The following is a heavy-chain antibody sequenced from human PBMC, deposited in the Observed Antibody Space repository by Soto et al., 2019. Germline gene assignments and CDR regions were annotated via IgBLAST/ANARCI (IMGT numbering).Heavy chain of an antibody. CDR1: GGTFSSYT. V-gene: IGHV1-69*02. CDR2: IIPILGIA. CDR3: ARVTAVGVGFDY. J-gene: IGHJ4*02. D-gene: IGHD6-19*01. Sequence: ASVKVSCKASGGTFSSYTISWVRQAPGQGLEWMGRIIPILGIANYAQKFQGRVTITADKSTSTAYMELSSLRSEDTAVYYCARVTAVGVGFDYWGQGTLVTVSS.